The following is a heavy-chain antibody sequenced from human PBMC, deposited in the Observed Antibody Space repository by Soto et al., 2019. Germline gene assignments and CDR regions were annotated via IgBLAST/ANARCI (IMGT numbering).Heavy chain of an antibody. J-gene: IGHJ5*02. V-gene: IGHV4-61*01. CDR2: IYYSGST. Sequence: SETLSLTCTVSGGSVSSGSYYWSWIRQPPGKGLEWIGYIYYSGSTNYNPSLKSRVTISVDTSKNQFSLKLSSVTAADTAVYYCARAQRSFDPWGQGTLVTVSS. CDR3: ARAQRSFDP. CDR1: GGSVSSGSYY.